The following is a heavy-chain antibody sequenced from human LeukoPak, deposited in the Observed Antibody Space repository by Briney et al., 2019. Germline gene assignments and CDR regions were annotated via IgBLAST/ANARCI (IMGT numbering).Heavy chain of an antibody. Sequence: ASVKVSCKASGYTFTSYDINWVRQATGQGLEWMGWMNPNSGNTGYAQKFQGRVTMTTDTSTSTAYMDLKSLRSDDTAVYYCARDRGATLHEKGGHLTTTSGRHDAFDIWGQGTMVTVSS. CDR2: MNPNSGNT. J-gene: IGHJ3*02. CDR1: GYTFTSYD. CDR3: ARDRGATLHEKGGHLTTTSGRHDAFDI. D-gene: IGHD3-10*01. V-gene: IGHV1-8*01.